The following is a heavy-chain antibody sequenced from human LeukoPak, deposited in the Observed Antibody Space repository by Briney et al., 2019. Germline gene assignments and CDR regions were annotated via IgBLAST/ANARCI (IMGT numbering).Heavy chain of an antibody. Sequence: SVKVSCKASGGTFSSYAISWVRQAPGQGLEWMGGIIPIFGTANYAQKFQGRVTITADESTSTAYMELSSLRSDDTAVYYCARGAAGKPYYYYYMDVWGKGTTVTVSS. J-gene: IGHJ6*03. CDR1: GGTFSSYA. CDR3: ARGAAGKPYYYYYMDV. V-gene: IGHV1-69*13. CDR2: IIPIFGTA. D-gene: IGHD4-23*01.